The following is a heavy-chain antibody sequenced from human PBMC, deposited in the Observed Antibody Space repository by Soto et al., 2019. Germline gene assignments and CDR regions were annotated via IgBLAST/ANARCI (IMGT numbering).Heavy chain of an antibody. CDR3: ARGGDIVVGPAANWFDP. D-gene: IGHD2-2*01. Sequence: QVQLQESGPGLVKPSETLSLTCTVSGGSISSYYWSWIRQPPGKGLAWIGYIYYSGSTNYNPSLKSLVTISVDTSKNQFSLKLSSVTAADTAVYYCARGGDIVVGPAANWFDPWGQGTLVTVAS. V-gene: IGHV4-59*01. J-gene: IGHJ5*02. CDR2: IYYSGST. CDR1: GGSISSYY.